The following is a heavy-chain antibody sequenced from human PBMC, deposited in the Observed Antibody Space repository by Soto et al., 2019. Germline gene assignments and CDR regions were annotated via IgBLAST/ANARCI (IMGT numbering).Heavy chain of an antibody. CDR1: GGSLSGYY. D-gene: IGHD4-17*01. Sequence: PSETLSLTCNVSGGSLSGYYWSWIRQPPGKGLEWIGRIYATGSSNYNPSLKSRITISVDMSKNQFSLTLSSVTAADTAVYYCVSRENENGDYDFDNWVQGTLVTVSS. CDR3: VSRENENGDYDFDN. V-gene: IGHV4-4*07. J-gene: IGHJ4*02. CDR2: IYATGSS.